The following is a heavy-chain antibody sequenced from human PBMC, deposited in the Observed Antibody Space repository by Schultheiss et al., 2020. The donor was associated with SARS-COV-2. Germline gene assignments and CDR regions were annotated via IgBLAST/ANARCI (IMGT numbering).Heavy chain of an antibody. D-gene: IGHD1-26*01. Sequence: SETLSLTCTVSGGSISSSSYYWGWIRQPPGKGLEWIGSIYHSGSTYYNPSLKSRVTISVDTSKNQFSLKLSSVTAADTAVYYCARVSVGSVVYWGQGTLVTVSS. V-gene: IGHV4-39*07. J-gene: IGHJ4*02. CDR2: IYHSGST. CDR3: ARVSVGSVVY. CDR1: GGSISSSSYY.